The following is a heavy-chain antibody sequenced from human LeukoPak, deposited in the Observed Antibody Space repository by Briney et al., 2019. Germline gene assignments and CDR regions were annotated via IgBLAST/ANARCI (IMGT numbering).Heavy chain of an antibody. D-gene: IGHD2-8*01. V-gene: IGHV1-2*02. CDR3: TRGEINGPDFDY. Sequence: ASVKVSCKASGYTFSGHYMHWVRQAPGQGFEWMGWINANSGGTNYAEKSQGRVTMTRDTSINTAYMDLTRLRSDDTAIYYCTRGEINGPDFDYWGQGTLVTVSS. CDR1: GYTFSGHY. CDR2: INANSGGT. J-gene: IGHJ4*02.